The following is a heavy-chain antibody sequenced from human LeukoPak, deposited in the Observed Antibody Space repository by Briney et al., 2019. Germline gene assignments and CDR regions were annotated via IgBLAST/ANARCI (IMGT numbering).Heavy chain of an antibody. CDR1: GGTFSSYA. Sequence: SVKVSCKASGGTFSSYAISWVRQAPGQGLEWMGGIIPIFGTANYAQKFQGRVTITTDESTSTAYMELSSLRSEDTAVYYCAESRGYCSGGSCRNYYMDVWGKGTTVTVS. J-gene: IGHJ6*03. V-gene: IGHV1-69*05. CDR2: IIPIFGTA. D-gene: IGHD2-15*01. CDR3: AESRGYCSGGSCRNYYMDV.